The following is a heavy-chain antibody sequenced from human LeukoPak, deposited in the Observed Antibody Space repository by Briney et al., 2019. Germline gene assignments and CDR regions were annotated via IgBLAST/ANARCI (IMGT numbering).Heavy chain of an antibody. CDR3: ARSTPGYYGMDV. CDR1: GGSISSSSYY. V-gene: IGHV4-39*01. J-gene: IGHJ6*02. Sequence: SETLSLTCTVSGGSISSSSYYWGWIRQPPGKGLEWIGSIYNSGSTYDNPSLKSRVTISVDTSKNQFSLKLSSVTAADTAVYYCARSTPGYYGMDVWGQGTTVTVSS. CDR2: IYNSGST.